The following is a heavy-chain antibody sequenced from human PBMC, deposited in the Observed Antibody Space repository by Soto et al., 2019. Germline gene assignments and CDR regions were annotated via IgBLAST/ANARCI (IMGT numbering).Heavy chain of an antibody. J-gene: IGHJ3*02. Sequence: GGSLRLSCAASGFTFSSYGMHWVRQAPGKGLEWVAVIWYDGSNKYYADSVKGRFTISRDNSKNTLYLQMNSLRAEDTVVYYCARDCLRVQPPGDAFDIWGQGTMVTVSS. CDR2: IWYDGSNK. V-gene: IGHV3-33*01. CDR1: GFTFSSYG. CDR3: ARDCLRVQPPGDAFDI.